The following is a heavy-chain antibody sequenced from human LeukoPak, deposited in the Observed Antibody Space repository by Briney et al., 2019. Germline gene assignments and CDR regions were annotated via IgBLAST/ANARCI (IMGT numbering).Heavy chain of an antibody. V-gene: IGHV4-39*01. CDR1: GGSISSSSYY. CDR2: IYYSGST. Sequence: NPSETLSLTCTVSGGSISSSSYYWGWIRQPPGEGLEWIGSIYYSGSTYYNPSLKSRVTISVDTSKNQFSLKLSSVTAADTALYYCARLHYSSWSFDYWGQGTLVTVSP. J-gene: IGHJ4*02. D-gene: IGHD6-6*01. CDR3: ARLHYSSWSFDY.